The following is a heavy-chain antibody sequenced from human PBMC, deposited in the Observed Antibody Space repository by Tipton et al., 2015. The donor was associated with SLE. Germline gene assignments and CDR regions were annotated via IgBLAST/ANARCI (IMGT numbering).Heavy chain of an antibody. CDR1: GFRFNNYA. V-gene: IGHV3-23*01. CDR2: ISGSGDST. Sequence: SLRLSCVTSGFRFNNYAMHWVRQAPGKGLEWVSSISGSGDSTYYADSVKGRFTISRDNSKNTMSLQISSLRADDTAVYYCAKDADTWPGDWFDPWGQGTQVTVSS. J-gene: IGHJ5*02. CDR3: AKDADTWPGDWFDP.